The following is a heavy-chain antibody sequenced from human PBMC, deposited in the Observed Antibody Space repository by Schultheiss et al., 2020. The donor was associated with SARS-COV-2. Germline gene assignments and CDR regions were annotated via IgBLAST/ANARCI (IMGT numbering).Heavy chain of an antibody. CDR2: IYYSGST. J-gene: IGHJ4*02. CDR3: ARGQNDYGDYSIGY. Sequence: SETLSLTCTVSDGSISNNNYYWSWIRQHPGKGLEWIGYIYYSGSTYYNPSLKSRVTISVDTSKNQFSLKLSSVTAADTAVYYCARGQNDYGDYSIGYWGQGTLVTVSS. V-gene: IGHV4-31*03. D-gene: IGHD4-17*01. CDR1: DGSISNNNYY.